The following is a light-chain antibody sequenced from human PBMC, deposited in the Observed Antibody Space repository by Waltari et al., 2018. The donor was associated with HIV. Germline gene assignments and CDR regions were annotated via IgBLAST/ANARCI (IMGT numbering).Light chain of an antibody. J-gene: IGKJ1*01. Sequence: DIQVTQSPSTLSASVGDRVTITCRASQTISIWLAWYQQKPGKAPKLLIYKASSLESGVPSRFSGSGSGTEFTLTISSLQPADFATYYCQHSGTFGQGTKVEIK. CDR2: KAS. V-gene: IGKV1-5*03. CDR3: QHSGT. CDR1: QTISIW.